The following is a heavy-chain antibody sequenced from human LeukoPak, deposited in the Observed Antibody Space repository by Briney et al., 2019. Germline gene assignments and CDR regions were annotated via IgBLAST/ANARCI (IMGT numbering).Heavy chain of an antibody. Sequence: GGSLRLSCAASGFTFSTYWMTWVRQAPGKGLEWVAHINQDGSSKNYVDSLKGRFTISRDNAKNSLFLQMNSLRADDTAVYYCARATTLAPETLDYWGQGTLVTVSS. CDR3: ARATTLAPETLDY. CDR2: INQDGSSK. V-gene: IGHV3-7*01. CDR1: GFTFSTYW. J-gene: IGHJ4*02. D-gene: IGHD4-11*01.